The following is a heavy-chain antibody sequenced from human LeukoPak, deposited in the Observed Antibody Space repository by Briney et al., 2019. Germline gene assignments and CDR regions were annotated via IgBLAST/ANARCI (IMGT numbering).Heavy chain of an antibody. Sequence: PSETLSLTCTVSGASISNYYWSWIRQPPGKGLEWVGHIYFSGITKYNPSLKSRVTMSLDTSKNQFSLKLSSVSAADTAVYYCARMGIYNNYGNDYWGQGTLVTVSS. J-gene: IGHJ4*02. CDR1: GASISNYY. V-gene: IGHV4-59*01. CDR3: ARMGIYNNYGNDY. CDR2: IYFSGIT. D-gene: IGHD4-11*01.